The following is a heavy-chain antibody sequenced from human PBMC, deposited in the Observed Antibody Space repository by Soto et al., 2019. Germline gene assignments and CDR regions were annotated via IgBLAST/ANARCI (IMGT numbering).Heavy chain of an antibody. CDR3: AKISPMVRGVMPWFDP. CDR2: ISPGSRYT. D-gene: IGHD3-10*01. Sequence: GGSLRLSCSSSGFTFSDYYRSWIRQAPGKGLEWLSYISPGSRYTYYADSVKGRFTISRDNSKNTLYLQMNSLRAEDTAVYYCAKISPMVRGVMPWFDPLGQGTLVTVSS. J-gene: IGHJ5*02. V-gene: IGHV3-11*03. CDR1: GFTFSDYY.